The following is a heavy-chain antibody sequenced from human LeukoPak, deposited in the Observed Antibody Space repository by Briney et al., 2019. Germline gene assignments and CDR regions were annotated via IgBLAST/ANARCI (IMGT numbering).Heavy chain of an antibody. CDR2: IYHSGST. CDR3: ARAGDYCSGGSCYSSRAFDI. D-gene: IGHD2-15*01. Sequence: SETLSLTCTVSGYSISSGYYWGWIRRPPGKGLEWIGSIYHSGSTYYNPSLKSRVTISVDTSKNQFSLKLSSVTAADTAVYYCARAGDYCSGGSCYSSRAFDIWGQGTMVTVSS. J-gene: IGHJ3*02. CDR1: GYSISSGYY. V-gene: IGHV4-38-2*02.